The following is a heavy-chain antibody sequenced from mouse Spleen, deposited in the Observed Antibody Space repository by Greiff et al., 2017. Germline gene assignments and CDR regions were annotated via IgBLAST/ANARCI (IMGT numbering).Heavy chain of an antibody. V-gene: IGHV1-64*01. Sequence: VQLQQPGAELVKPGASVKLSCKASGYTFTSYWMHWVKQRPGQGLEWIGMIHPNSGSTNYNEKFKSKATLTVDKSSSTAYMQLSSLTSEDSAVYYCARGGTSSGPRPFDYWGQGTTLTVSS. J-gene: IGHJ2*01. CDR3: ARGGTSSGPRPFDY. CDR1: GYTFTSYW. D-gene: IGHD3-2*02. CDR2: IHPNSGST.